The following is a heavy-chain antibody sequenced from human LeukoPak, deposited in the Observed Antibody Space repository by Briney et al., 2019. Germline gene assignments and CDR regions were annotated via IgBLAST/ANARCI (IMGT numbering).Heavy chain of an antibody. J-gene: IGHJ3*02. CDR2: IYYSRST. D-gene: IGHD6-19*01. V-gene: IGHV4-59*01. CDR1: GGSISSYY. CDR3: ARGGLDDAFDI. Sequence: PSETLSLTCTVSGGSISSYYWSWIRQPPGKGLEWIGYIYYSRSTNYNPSLKSRVTISVDTSKNQFSLKLSSVTAADTAVYYCARGGLDDAFDIWGQGTMVTVSS.